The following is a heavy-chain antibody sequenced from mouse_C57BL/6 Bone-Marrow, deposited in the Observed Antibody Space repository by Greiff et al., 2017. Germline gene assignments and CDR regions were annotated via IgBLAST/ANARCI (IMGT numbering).Heavy chain of an antibody. J-gene: IGHJ2*01. CDR3: ARYGNSDYFDY. CDR2: INPSSGYT. D-gene: IGHD2-1*01. V-gene: IGHV1-7*01. CDR1: GYTFTSYG. Sequence: VQRVESGAELAKPGASVKLSCTASGYTFTSYGMPWVQQRPGQGLEWIGYINPSSGYTKYNQKFKDQGTLTADKSSITAYMQMSSLTYEDSAVYYCARYGNSDYFDYWGQGTTLTVSS.